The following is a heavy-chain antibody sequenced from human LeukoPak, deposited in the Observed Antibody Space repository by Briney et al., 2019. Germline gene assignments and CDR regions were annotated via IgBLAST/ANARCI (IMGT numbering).Heavy chain of an antibody. CDR2: IKQDGSEK. CDR3: AKDGDSSANAFDI. Sequence: GGSLRLSCAASGFTFSSYWMSWVRQAPGKGLEWVANIKQDGSEKYYVDSVKGRFTISRDNAKNSLYLQMNSLRAEDTAVYYCAKDGDSSANAFDIWGQGTMVTVSS. CDR1: GFTFSSYW. V-gene: IGHV3-7*03. D-gene: IGHD3-22*01. J-gene: IGHJ3*02.